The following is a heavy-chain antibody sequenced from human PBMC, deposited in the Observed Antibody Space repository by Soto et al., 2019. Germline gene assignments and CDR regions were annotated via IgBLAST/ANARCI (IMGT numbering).Heavy chain of an antibody. Sequence: SETLSLTCAVYGGSFSGYYWTWIRQPPGKGLEWIGEIHPSGSTNYNPSLKSRVTISADTSKNQFSLKLTSVTAADTAVYYCASLTNGRPGDSWGLGTLVTVSS. V-gene: IGHV4-34*01. D-gene: IGHD2-8*01. CDR2: IHPSGST. CDR3: ASLTNGRPGDS. CDR1: GGSFSGYY. J-gene: IGHJ4*02.